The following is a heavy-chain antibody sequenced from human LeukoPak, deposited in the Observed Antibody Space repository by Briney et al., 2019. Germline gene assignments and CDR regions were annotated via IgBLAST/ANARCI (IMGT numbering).Heavy chain of an antibody. CDR1: GGTFSSYA. J-gene: IGHJ4*02. D-gene: IGHD2-2*01. CDR2: IIPIFGTA. Sequence: ASVKVSCKASGGTFSSYAISWVRQAPGQGLEWMGGIIPIFGTANYAQKFQGRVTITADESTSTAYMELSSLRSEDTAVYYCARAESPIVVVPGYWGQGTLVTVSS. V-gene: IGHV1-69*13. CDR3: ARAESPIVVVPGY.